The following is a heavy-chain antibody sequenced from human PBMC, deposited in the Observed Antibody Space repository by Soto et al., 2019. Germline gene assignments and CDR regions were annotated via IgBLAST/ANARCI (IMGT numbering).Heavy chain of an antibody. CDR1: GFTVSSHY. CDR2: IYRDGST. D-gene: IGHD4-17*01. V-gene: IGHV3-66*01. Sequence: PGGSLRLSCAASGFTVSSHYMSWVRQAPGKGLEWVSVIYRDGSTYYADSVKGRFTISRDNSKNTLFLQMNSLRAEDTAEYYCARRYYGCNSQAFDIWGQGTMVTVSS. J-gene: IGHJ3*02. CDR3: ARRYYGCNSQAFDI.